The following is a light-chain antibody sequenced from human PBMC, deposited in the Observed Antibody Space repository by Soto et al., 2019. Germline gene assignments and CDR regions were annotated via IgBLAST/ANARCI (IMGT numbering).Light chain of an antibody. CDR3: QQYYSPLALT. CDR2: WAT. J-gene: IGKJ4*01. CDR1: QSVLYSSDNKNY. V-gene: IGKV4-1*01. Sequence: DIVMPQSPDSLAVSLIERATINCKSSQSVLYSSDNKNYLAWYQQRPGQPPKLLIYWATTRESGVPDRFSGSGSGTDFTLTISSLQAEDVAVYYCQQYYSPLALTFGGGTKVDIK.